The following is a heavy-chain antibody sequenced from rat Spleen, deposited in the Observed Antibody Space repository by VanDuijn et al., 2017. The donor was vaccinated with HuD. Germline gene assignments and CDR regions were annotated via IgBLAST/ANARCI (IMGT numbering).Heavy chain of an antibody. Sequence: EVQLVESGGGLVQPGRSLKLSCAASGFTFSDYNMAWVRQAPKKGLEWVATISYDGSSTYYRDSVKGRFTISRDNAKSTLYLQMNNLRSEDTAMYYCARTDSSYINWYFDFWGPGTMVTVSS. V-gene: IGHV5-7*01. CDR3: ARTDSSYINWYFDF. CDR2: ISYDGSST. CDR1: GFTFSDYN. D-gene: IGHD1-2*01. J-gene: IGHJ1*01.